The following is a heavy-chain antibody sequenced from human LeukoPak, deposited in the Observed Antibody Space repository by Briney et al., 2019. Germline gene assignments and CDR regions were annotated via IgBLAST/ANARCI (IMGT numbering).Heavy chain of an antibody. CDR3: AKGRSGYYYGSGPLDY. CDR1: GLTFDDYA. CDR2: ISWNSGNI. J-gene: IGHJ4*02. D-gene: IGHD3-10*01. V-gene: IGHV3-9*03. Sequence: GGSLRLSCAGSGLTFDDYAMHWVRQAPGKGLVWDSGISWNSGNIGYADSVKGRFIVSRDNAKNSLYLQMNSLRDEDMALYYCAKGRSGYYYGSGPLDYWGQGTLVTVSS.